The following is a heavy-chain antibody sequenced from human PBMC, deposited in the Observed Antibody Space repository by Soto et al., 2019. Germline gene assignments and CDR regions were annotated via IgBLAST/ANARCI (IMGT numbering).Heavy chain of an antibody. D-gene: IGHD6-19*01. CDR3: AIVRGVAGTLDPFDI. V-gene: IGHV6-1*01. J-gene: IGHJ3*02. CDR1: GDRVSSNSAV. Sequence: PSQTLSLTCAISGDRVSSNSAVWTWIRQSPSRGLEWLGRTYYRSKWNNDYAVSVKSRITINPDTSKNQFSLQLHSVTPEDSAVYYCAIVRGVAGTLDPFDISGRGTMVTVS. CDR2: TYYRSKWNN.